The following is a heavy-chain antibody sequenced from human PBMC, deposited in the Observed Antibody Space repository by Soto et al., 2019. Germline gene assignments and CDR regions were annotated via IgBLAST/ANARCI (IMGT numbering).Heavy chain of an antibody. D-gene: IGHD2-2*02. CDR2: TRNKVNSYTT. V-gene: IGHV3-72*01. J-gene: IGHJ6*02. CDR1: GFIFSDHY. CDR3: ARDRIGYCVSTTCYSGMDV. Sequence: EVQLVESGGGLVQPGGSLRLSCAASGFIFSDHYMDWVRQAPGKGLEWVGRTRNKVNSYTTEYAASVKGRFTISRDDSKNSLYLQMNSLKTEDTAVYYCARDRIGYCVSTTCYSGMDVWGQGTTVTVSS.